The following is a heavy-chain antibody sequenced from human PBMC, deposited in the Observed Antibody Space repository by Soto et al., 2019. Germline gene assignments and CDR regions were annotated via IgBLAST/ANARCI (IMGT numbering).Heavy chain of an antibody. D-gene: IGHD6-6*01. CDR2: ISYDGSNK. J-gene: IGHJ6*02. Sequence: QVQLVESGGGVVQPGRSLRLSCAASGFTFSSYAMHWVRQAPGKGLEWVAVISYDGSNKYYADSVKGRFTISRDNSKNTLYLQMNSLRAEDTAVYYCARVIAARPGIYYYYGMDVWGQGTTVTASS. V-gene: IGHV3-30-3*01. CDR3: ARVIAARPGIYYYYGMDV. CDR1: GFTFSSYA.